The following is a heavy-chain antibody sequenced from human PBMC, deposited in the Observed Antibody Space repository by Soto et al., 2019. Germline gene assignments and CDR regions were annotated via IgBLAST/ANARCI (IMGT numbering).Heavy chain of an antibody. CDR1: GFSLSTSGVG. J-gene: IGHJ6*02. CDR2: IYWDDDK. CDR3: IQSRCGGDCLQSYASHYYYGMDV. Sequence: SGPTLVNPTQTLTLTCTFSGFSLSTSGVGVGWIRQPPGKALEWLALIYWDDDKRYSPSLRSRLTINKDTSKNQVVLTMNNMKPVDTATYYCIQSRCGGDCLQSYASHYYYGMDVWGQGTTVTVSS. D-gene: IGHD2-21*02. V-gene: IGHV2-5*02.